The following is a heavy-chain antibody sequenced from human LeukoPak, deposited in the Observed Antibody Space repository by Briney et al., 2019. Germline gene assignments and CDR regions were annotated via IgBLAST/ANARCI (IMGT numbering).Heavy chain of an antibody. D-gene: IGHD3-10*01. CDR2: INHSGST. J-gene: IGHJ4*02. CDR3: ARQISRSGRFNYYFDY. Sequence: SETLSLTCTVSGGSISSSSYYWGWIRQPPGKGLEWIGEINHSGSTNYNPSLKSRVTISVDTSKNQFSLKVSSVTAADTAVYYCARQISRSGRFNYYFDYWGQGTLVTVSS. V-gene: IGHV4-39*01. CDR1: GGSISSSSYY.